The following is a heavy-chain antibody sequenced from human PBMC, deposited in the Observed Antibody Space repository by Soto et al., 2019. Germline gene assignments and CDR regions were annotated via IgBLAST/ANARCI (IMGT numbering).Heavy chain of an antibody. J-gene: IGHJ2*01. V-gene: IGHV4-30-4*01. D-gene: IGHD5-12*01. CDR1: GGSISSGDYY. Sequence: QVQLQESGPGLVKPSQTLSLTCTVSGGSISSGDYYWSWIRQPPGKGLEWIGYIYYSGSTYYNPSLKSRVTISVDTATNQFSRKLGSVTAADTAVYYCASEVGYSGYDREGGTGWFDLWGRGTLVTVSS. CDR3: ASEVGYSGYDREGGTGWFDL. CDR2: IYYSGST.